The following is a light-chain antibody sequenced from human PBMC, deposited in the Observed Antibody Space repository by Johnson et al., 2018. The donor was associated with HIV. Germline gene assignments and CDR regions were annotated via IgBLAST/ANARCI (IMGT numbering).Light chain of an antibody. J-gene: IGLJ1*01. Sequence: QAVLTQPPSVSAAPGQKVTISCSGSSSNIGNNYVSWYQQLPGTAPKLLIYDNNRRPSGIPDRFSGSKSGSLATLGTTGLQTGDEADYYCGTWDTSLSGTYVFGTGTKVTVL. CDR2: DNN. CDR1: SSNIGNNY. CDR3: GTWDTSLSGTYV. V-gene: IGLV1-51*01.